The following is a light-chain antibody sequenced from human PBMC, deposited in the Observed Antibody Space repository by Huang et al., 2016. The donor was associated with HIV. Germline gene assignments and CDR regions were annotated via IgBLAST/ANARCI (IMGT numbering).Light chain of an antibody. CDR2: AAS. V-gene: IGKV1-6*01. J-gene: IGKJ1*01. Sequence: AIQMTQSPSSLSASLGDRITITCRASQGIRNDLGWYQHTPGKAPKLLIYAASELQVGVPLRFRGSGSGTDFTLIITSLQPEDFGTYYCLQDFNYPRTFGQGTTVNI. CDR3: LQDFNYPRT. CDR1: QGIRND.